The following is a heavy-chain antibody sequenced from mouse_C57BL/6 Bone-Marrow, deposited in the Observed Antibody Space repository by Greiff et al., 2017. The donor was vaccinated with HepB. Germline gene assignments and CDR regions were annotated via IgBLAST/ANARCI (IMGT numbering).Heavy chain of an antibody. CDR3: ARSYYGSSWYFDV. CDR1: GFTFSDYG. Sequence: EVKLVESGGGLVKPGGSLKLSCAASGFTFSDYGMHWVRQAPEKGLEWVAYISSGSSTIYYADTVKGRFTISRDNAKNTLFLQMTSLRSEDTAMYYCARSYYGSSWYFDVWGTGTTVTVSS. CDR2: ISSGSSTI. J-gene: IGHJ1*03. V-gene: IGHV5-17*01. D-gene: IGHD1-1*01.